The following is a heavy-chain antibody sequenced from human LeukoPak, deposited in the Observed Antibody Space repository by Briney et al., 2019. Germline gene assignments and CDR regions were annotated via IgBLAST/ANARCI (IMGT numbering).Heavy chain of an antibody. D-gene: IGHD2-15*01. Sequence: GGSLRLSCAASGFTFSTYDMHWVRQATGKGLEWVSGINPAGDTYYPGSVKGRFTISREDAKNSFYLQMNSLRVGDTAVYYCARGDCSGGSCSSMDVWGQGTTVTVSS. V-gene: IGHV3-13*04. CDR2: INPAGDT. J-gene: IGHJ6*02. CDR1: GFTFSTYD. CDR3: ARGDCSGGSCSSMDV.